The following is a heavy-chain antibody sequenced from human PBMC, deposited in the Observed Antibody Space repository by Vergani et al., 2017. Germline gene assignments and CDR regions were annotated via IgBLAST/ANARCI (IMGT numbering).Heavy chain of an antibody. J-gene: IGHJ5*02. CDR2: INPSGGST. Sequence: QVQLVQSGAEVKKPGASVKVSCKASVYTFTSYYMHWVRQAPGQGLEWMGIINPSGGSTRYAQKFQGRVTMTRDTSTSTVYMELSSLRSEDTAVYYCARDRRYCSSTSCYVGRDWFDPWGQGTLVTVSS. CDR3: ARDRRYCSSTSCYVGRDWFDP. V-gene: IGHV1-46*01. CDR1: VYTFTSYY. D-gene: IGHD2-2*01.